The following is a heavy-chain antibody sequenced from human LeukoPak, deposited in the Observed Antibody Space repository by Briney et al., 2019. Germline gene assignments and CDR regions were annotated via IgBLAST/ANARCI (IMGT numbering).Heavy chain of an antibody. J-gene: IGHJ5*02. CDR2: IIPILGIA. D-gene: IGHD3-10*01. Sequence: GASVKVSCKASGGTFSSYAISWVRQAPGQGLEWIGRIIPILGIANYAQKFQGRVTITADKSTSTAYMELSSLRSEDTAVYYCARDVGLWFGELLSGFDPWGQGTLVTVSS. V-gene: IGHV1-69*04. CDR3: ARDVGLWFGELLSGFDP. CDR1: GGTFSSYA.